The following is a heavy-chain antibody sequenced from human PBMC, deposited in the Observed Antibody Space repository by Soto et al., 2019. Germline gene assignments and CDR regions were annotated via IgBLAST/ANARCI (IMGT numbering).Heavy chain of an antibody. V-gene: IGHV3-30*18. CDR1: GFTFSKFG. CDR3: AKDSDQLLFDYYYYGMDV. J-gene: IGHJ6*02. D-gene: IGHD2-2*01. Sequence: QVQLVESGGGEVQPGGSLRLSCDASGFTFSKFGIHWVRQAPGKGLEWVAVVSYDGSFKYYADSVKGRFTISRDNSKNTLYLQMNSLRPEDTALYYCAKDSDQLLFDYYYYGMDVWGQGTTVTVSS. CDR2: VSYDGSFK.